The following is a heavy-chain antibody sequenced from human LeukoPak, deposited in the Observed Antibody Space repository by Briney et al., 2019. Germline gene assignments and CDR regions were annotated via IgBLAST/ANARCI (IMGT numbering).Heavy chain of an antibody. CDR2: IYHSGST. CDR1: GGSFSGYY. J-gene: IGHJ4*02. Sequence: SETLSLTCAVYGGSFSGYYWSWIRQPPGKGLEWIGEIYHSGSTNYNPSLKSRLTISVHKYKNQFSLKLSSVTAADTAVYYCARGEYSYGYFAYWGQGPLVTVSS. CDR3: ARGEYSYGYFAY. V-gene: IGHV4-34*01. D-gene: IGHD5-18*01.